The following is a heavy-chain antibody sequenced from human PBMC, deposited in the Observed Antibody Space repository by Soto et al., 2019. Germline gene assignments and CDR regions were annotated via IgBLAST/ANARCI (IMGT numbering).Heavy chain of an antibody. CDR3: ARRPGSWFDP. CDR2: IFPSDSDT. Sequence: ESLKVSFKASGYRFATSWIVWVRQMPGKGLEWMGIIFPSDSDTRYSPSFQGQVTISVDKSISTAYLQWSSLKASDTAMYYCARRPGSWFDPWGQGTLVTVSS. D-gene: IGHD3-10*01. V-gene: IGHV5-51*01. CDR1: GYRFATSW. J-gene: IGHJ5*02.